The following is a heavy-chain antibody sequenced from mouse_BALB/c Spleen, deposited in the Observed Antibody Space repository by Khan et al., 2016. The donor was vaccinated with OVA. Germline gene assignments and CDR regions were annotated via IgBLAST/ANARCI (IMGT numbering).Heavy chain of an antibody. D-gene: IGHD1-1*01. CDR3: TNHGSSSAWFTY. Sequence: VQLQESGAELAKPGASVKMSCKASGYTFTSYWMHWVKQRPGQGLEWIGYINPSTDYTEYNQKFKDKATLTADKSSSTAYMQPTSLTSEDSAVYYCTNHGSSSAWFTYWGQGTLVTVSA. J-gene: IGHJ3*01. V-gene: IGHV1-7*01. CDR1: GYTFTSYW. CDR2: INPSTDYT.